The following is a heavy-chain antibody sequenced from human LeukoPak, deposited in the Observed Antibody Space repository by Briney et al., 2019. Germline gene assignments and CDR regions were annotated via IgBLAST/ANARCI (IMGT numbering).Heavy chain of an antibody. CDR3: ARGRDEGDFWSGYQSTSWFDP. V-gene: IGHV4-34*01. CDR2: INHSGST. J-gene: IGHJ5*02. Sequence: PSETLSLTCTVSGDSISGYYWSWIRQPPGKGLEWIGEINHSGSTNYNPSLKSRVTISVDTSKNQFSLKLSSVTAADTAVYYCARGRDEGDFWSGYQSTSWFDPWGQGTLVTVSS. D-gene: IGHD3-3*01. CDR1: GDSISGYY.